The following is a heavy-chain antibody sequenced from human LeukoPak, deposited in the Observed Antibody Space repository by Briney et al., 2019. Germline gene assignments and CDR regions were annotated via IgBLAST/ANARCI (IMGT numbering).Heavy chain of an antibody. CDR2: ITFHGRDT. V-gene: IGHV3-64D*06. CDR1: GLTFSSSD. Sequence: GGSLRLSCPVSGLTFSSSDMHWVRQAPGKALEYVSAITFHGRDTYYADSVNGRFTISRDNSKDTLYLQMSNLRPEDTAIYYCVKVGISTYDHWGQGTLVTVSS. CDR3: VKVGISTYDH. D-gene: IGHD2/OR15-2a*01. J-gene: IGHJ4*02.